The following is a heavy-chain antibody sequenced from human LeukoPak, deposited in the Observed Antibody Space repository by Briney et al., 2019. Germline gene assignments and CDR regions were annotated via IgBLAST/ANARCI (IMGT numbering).Heavy chain of an antibody. V-gene: IGHV4-61*01. J-gene: IGHJ3*02. CDR1: GGSISSGSYY. CDR3: ARESIRSGYYLLRVVGPKTHDAFDI. D-gene: IGHD3-3*01. Sequence: SETLSLTCTVSGGSISSGSYYWSWIRQPPGKGLEWIGYIYYSGSTNYNPSLKSRVTISVDTSKNQFSLKLSSVTAADTAVYYCARESIRSGYYLLRVVGPKTHDAFDIWGQGTMVTVSS. CDR2: IYYSGST.